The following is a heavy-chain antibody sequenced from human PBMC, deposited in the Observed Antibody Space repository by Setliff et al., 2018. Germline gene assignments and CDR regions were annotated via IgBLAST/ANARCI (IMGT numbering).Heavy chain of an antibody. V-gene: IGHV4-39*07. CDR2: IYYDGRT. J-gene: IGHJ3*02. CDR1: GGSITSHSYY. D-gene: IGHD4-17*01. Sequence: SETLSLTCTVSGGSITSHSYYWAWIRQPPGKGLEWTGSIYYDGRTSSHPSLRSRVTVSVDTSKNQFSLKLTSVTAADTAMYYCARVYGENDLPDIWGQGTMVTVSS. CDR3: ARVYGENDLPDI.